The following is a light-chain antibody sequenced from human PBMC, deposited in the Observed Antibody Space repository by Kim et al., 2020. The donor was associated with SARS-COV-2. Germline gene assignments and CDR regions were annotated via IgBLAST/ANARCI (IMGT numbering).Light chain of an antibody. CDR2: LNSDGSH. J-gene: IGLJ3*02. V-gene: IGLV4-69*01. CDR1: SGDSSYA. Sequence: VKLTCTLSSGDSSYAIAWHQQQPEKGPRYLMKLNSDGSHSKGDGIPDRFSGSSSGAERYLTISSLQSEDEADYYCQTWGTGIHWVFGGGTKLTVL. CDR3: QTWGTGIHWV.